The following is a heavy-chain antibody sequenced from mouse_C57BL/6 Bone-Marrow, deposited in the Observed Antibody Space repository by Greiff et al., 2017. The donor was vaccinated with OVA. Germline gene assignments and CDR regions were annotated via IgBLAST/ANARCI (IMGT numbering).Heavy chain of an antibody. CDR1: GYTFTSYW. J-gene: IGHJ4*01. CDR3: ARGLTGDY. D-gene: IGHD1-1*01. Sequence: QVHVKQPGAELVKPGASVKLSCKASGYTFTSYWMHWVKQRPGRGLEWIGRIDTNSGGTKYNEKFKRKATLTVDKHSSTAYMQLSSLTSEDSAVYFCARGLTGDYWGQGTSVTVSS. CDR2: IDTNSGGT. V-gene: IGHV1-72*01.